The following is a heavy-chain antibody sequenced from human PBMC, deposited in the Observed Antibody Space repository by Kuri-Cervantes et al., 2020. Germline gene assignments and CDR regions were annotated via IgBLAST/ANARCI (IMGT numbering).Heavy chain of an antibody. J-gene: IGHJ4*02. CDR1: GYTFTSYA. Sequence: ASVKVSCKASGYTFTSYAMHWVRQAPRQGLEWMGWSNAGNGNTKYSQEFQGRVTITRDTSASTAYMELSRLRSDDTAVYYCARVGDYVYDYWGQGTLVTVSS. CDR2: SNAGNGNT. D-gene: IGHD4-17*01. V-gene: IGHV1-3*02. CDR3: ARVGDYVYDY.